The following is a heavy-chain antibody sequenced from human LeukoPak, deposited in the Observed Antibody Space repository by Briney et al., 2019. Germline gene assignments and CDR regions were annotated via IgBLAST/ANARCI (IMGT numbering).Heavy chain of an antibody. CDR2: ISAYNGNT. CDR1: GYTFSDYY. Sequence: ASVKVSCKASGYTFSDYYMHWVRQAPGQGLEWMGWISAYNGNTNYAQKLQGRVTMTTDTSTSTAYMELRSLRSDDTAVYYCARDDTYYYYMDVWGKGTTVTISS. J-gene: IGHJ6*03. V-gene: IGHV1-18*04. D-gene: IGHD3-22*01. CDR3: ARDDTYYYYMDV.